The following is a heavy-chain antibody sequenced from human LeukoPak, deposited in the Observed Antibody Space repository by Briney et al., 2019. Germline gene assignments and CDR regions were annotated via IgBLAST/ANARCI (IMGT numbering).Heavy chain of an antibody. Sequence: PGGSLRLSCAASGFTFSDHYMDWVRQAPGKGLEWVGRIRNKVNSYSTEYAASVKGRFIISRDDSKNSLYLQMISLKTEDTAVYYCARSRIDYDSSGFDYWGQGTLVTVSS. V-gene: IGHV3-72*01. D-gene: IGHD3-22*01. CDR3: ARSRIDYDSSGFDY. CDR2: IRNKVNSYST. CDR1: GFTFSDHY. J-gene: IGHJ4*02.